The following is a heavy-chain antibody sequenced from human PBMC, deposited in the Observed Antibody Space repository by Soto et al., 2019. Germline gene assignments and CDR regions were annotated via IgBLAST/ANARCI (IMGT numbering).Heavy chain of an antibody. J-gene: IGHJ6*02. CDR1: GFTFSSYS. V-gene: IGHV3-48*02. Sequence: SGGSLRLSCAASGFTFSSYSMNWVRQAPGKGLEWVSYISCSSSTIYYADSVKGRFTISRDNAKNSLYLQMNSLRDEDTAVYYCARRPAVADSLYYYGMDVWGQGTTVTVSS. CDR2: ISCSSSTI. CDR3: ARRPAVADSLYYYGMDV. D-gene: IGHD6-19*01.